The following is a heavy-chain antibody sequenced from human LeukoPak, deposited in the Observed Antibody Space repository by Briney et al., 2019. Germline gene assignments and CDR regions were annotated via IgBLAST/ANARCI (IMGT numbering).Heavy chain of an antibody. CDR1: GYSISSGYY. V-gene: IGHV4-38-2*01. Sequence: PSETLSLTCAVSGYSISSGYYWGWIRQPPGKGLEWIGRIYHSGSTYYIPSLKSRVTISVDTSKNQFSLKLSSVTAAGTAVYYCARLCCGPLGYWGQGTLVTVSS. CDR3: ARLCCGPLGY. CDR2: IYHSGST. J-gene: IGHJ4*02. D-gene: IGHD2-21*01.